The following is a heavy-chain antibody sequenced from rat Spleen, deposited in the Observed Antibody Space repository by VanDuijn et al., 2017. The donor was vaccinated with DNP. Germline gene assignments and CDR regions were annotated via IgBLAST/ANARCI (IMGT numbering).Heavy chain of an antibody. CDR2: ISYIGST. D-gene: IGHD3-1*01. V-gene: IGHV3-1*01. CDR1: GYSITTTY. Sequence: EVQLQESGPGLVKPSQSLSLTCSVTGYSITTTYWGWIRKFPGNKMEWVGHISYIGSTSYNPSLKSRISITRDTSKNQFFLQVNSVTTEDTATYYCARSSAGLNWFAYWGQGTLVTVSS. J-gene: IGHJ3*01. CDR3: ARSSAGLNWFAY.